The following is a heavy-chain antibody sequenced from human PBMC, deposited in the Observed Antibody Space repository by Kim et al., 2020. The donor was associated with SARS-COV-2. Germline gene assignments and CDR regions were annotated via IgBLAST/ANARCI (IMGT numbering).Heavy chain of an antibody. CDR1: GGSISSGGYY. D-gene: IGHD2-21*02. V-gene: IGHV4-31*03. Sequence: SETLSLTCTVSGGSISSGGYYWSWIRQHPGKGLEWIGYIYYSGSTYYNPSLKSRVTISVDTSKNQFSLKLSSVTAADTAVYYCARGNIVVVTATGSLGWFDPWGQGTLVTVSS. CDR2: IYYSGST. CDR3: ARGNIVVVTATGSLGWFDP. J-gene: IGHJ5*02.